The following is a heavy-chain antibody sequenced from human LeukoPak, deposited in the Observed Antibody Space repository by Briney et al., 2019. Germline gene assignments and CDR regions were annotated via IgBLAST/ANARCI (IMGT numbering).Heavy chain of an antibody. CDR2: ISASGGQK. CDR1: GFTFSNHG. D-gene: IGHD2-21*01. V-gene: IGHV3-23*01. CDR3: AKIGVIGLWYFDY. J-gene: IGHJ4*02. Sequence: GRSLRLSCAASGFTFSNHGMSWVRQTPGKGLEWVSSISASGGQKFYADSVRGRFSISRDNSMSTLYLQMNSLRPEDTAIYYCAKIGVIGLWYFDYWGQGSLVTVSS.